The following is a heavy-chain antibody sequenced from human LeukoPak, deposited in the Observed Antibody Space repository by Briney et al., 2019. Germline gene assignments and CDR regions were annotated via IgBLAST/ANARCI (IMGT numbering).Heavy chain of an antibody. CDR2: IYYRVTS. CDR1: GGSINTYY. D-gene: IGHD3-10*01. V-gene: IGHV4-59*01. J-gene: IGHJ4*02. Sequence: SETLSLTCTVSGGSINTYYWSWIRQPPGKGLEWIGYIYYRVTSDYNPSLKSRVTMSVDMSTSQISLKLSSVTAADTAVYYCARAVGGDGSGSLWGPGTLVTVSS. CDR3: ARAVGGDGSGSL.